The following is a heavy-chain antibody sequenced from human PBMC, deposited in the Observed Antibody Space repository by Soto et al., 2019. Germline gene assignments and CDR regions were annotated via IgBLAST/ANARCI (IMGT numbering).Heavy chain of an antibody. Sequence: QVQLQQWGAGQLKPSETLSLTCAVYGSSFDDYYWTWMRQRPGKGLEWIGEFDHSGNSNYNPSLKSRVTISADMSNNQFSLRMNSVTAADTAVCYCARGQLVWYGDLTPFYHGMDVWGQGTTVTVAS. CDR1: GSSFDDYY. CDR2: FDHSGNS. V-gene: IGHV4-34*01. J-gene: IGHJ6*02. CDR3: ARGQLVWYGDLTPFYHGMDV. D-gene: IGHD3-10*01.